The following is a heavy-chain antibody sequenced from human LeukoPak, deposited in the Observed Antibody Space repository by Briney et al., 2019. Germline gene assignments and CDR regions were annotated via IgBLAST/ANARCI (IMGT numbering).Heavy chain of an antibody. CDR3: ATKNFGSYSFDY. Sequence: ASVKVSCKAPGYTLTELSMHWVRQAPGKGLEWMGGFDPEDGETIYAQKFQGRVTMTEDTSTDTAYMELSSLRSEDTAVYYCATKNFGSYSFDYWGQGTLVTVSS. CDR2: FDPEDGET. CDR1: GYTLTELS. D-gene: IGHD1-26*01. V-gene: IGHV1-24*01. J-gene: IGHJ4*02.